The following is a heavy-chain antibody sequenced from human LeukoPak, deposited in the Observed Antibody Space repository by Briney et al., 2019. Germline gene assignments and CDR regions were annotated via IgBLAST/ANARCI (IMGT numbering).Heavy chain of an antibody. Sequence: GGSLRLSCEASGFTVNNYFMTWVRQAPGRGLGWVSVIQSGGRTYYADSVKGRFTISRDTSTNTLYLQMNTLRAEDTAVYFCVKGRVDLSYFDSWGQGTLVTVSS. CDR3: VKGRVDLSYFDS. CDR1: GFTVNNYF. CDR2: IQSGGRT. D-gene: IGHD2/OR15-2a*01. J-gene: IGHJ4*02. V-gene: IGHV3-66*01.